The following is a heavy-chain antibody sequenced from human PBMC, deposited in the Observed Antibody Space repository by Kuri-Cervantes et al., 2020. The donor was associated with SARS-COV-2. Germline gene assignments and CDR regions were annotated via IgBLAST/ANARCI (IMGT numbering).Heavy chain of an antibody. D-gene: IGHD3-3*01. Sequence: GESLKISCTASGFTFGDYAMSWVRQAPGKGLEWVSGINWNGGSTGYADAVRGRFTISRDNAKKSLYLQMNSLRADDTAVYYCARDRGFGVVIISLYYYGMDVWGQGTMVTVSS. V-gene: IGHV3-20*04. CDR1: GFTFGDYA. J-gene: IGHJ6*02. CDR3: ARDRGFGVVIISLYYYGMDV. CDR2: INWNGGST.